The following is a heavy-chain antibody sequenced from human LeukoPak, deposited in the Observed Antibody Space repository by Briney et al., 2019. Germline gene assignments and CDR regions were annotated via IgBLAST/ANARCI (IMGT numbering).Heavy chain of an antibody. V-gene: IGHV4-31*03. CDR3: ARVGAARHFDY. CDR1: GGSISSGGYY. D-gene: IGHD6-6*01. Sequence: TASETLSLTCTVSGGSISSGGYYWSWIRQHPGKGLEWIGYIYYSGSTYYNPSLKSRVTISVDTSKNQFSLKLSSVTAADTAVYYCARVGAARHFDYWGQGTLVTVSS. CDR2: IYYSGST. J-gene: IGHJ4*02.